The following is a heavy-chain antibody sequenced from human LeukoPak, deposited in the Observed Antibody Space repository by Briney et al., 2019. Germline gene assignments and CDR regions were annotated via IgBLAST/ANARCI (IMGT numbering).Heavy chain of an antibody. CDR2: IYYSGST. CDR1: GGSISSYY. J-gene: IGHJ4*02. D-gene: IGHD5-12*01. V-gene: IGHV4-59*08. CDR3: ARRANYFDY. Sequence: SETLSLTCTVSGGSISSYYWSWIRQPPGKGLEWIGYIYYSGSTNYNPSLKSRVTISVDTSKNQFSLKLSSVTAADTAVYYCARRANYFDYWGQGTLITVSS.